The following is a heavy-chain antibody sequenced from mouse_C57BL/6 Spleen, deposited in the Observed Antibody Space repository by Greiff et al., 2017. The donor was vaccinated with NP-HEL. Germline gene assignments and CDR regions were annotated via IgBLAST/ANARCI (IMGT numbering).Heavy chain of an antibody. CDR2: ISSGSSTI. V-gene: IGHV5-17*01. J-gene: IGHJ1*03. D-gene: IGHD1-1*01. Sequence: EVHLVESGGGLVKPGGSLKLSCAASGFTFSDYGMHWVRQAPEKGLEWVAYISSGSSTIYYADTVKGRFTISRDNANNTLFLQMTSLRSEDTAMYYCARTLCITTGVATGYFDFWGTGTTVTVSS. CDR3: ARTLCITTGVATGYFDF. CDR1: GFTFSDYG.